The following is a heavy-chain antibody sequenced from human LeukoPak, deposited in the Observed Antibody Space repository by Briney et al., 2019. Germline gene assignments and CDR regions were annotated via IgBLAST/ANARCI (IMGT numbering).Heavy chain of an antibody. J-gene: IGHJ3*02. D-gene: IGHD2-2*01. V-gene: IGHV4-34*01. CDR3: ARRYCSSTSCYVRRENAFDI. CDR1: GGSFSGYY. CDR2: INHSGST. Sequence: SETLSLTCAVYGGSFSGYYWSWIRQPPGKGLEWIGEINHSGSTNYNPSLKSRVTISVHTSKNQFSLKLSSVTAADTAVYYCARRYCSSTSCYVRRENAFDIWGQGTMVTVSS.